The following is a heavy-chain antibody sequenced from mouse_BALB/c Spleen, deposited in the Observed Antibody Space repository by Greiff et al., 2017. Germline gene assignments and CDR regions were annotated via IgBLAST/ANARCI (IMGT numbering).Heavy chain of an antibody. Sequence: VQLQQPGAELVMPGASVKMSCKASGYTFTDYWMHWVKQRPGQGLEWIGAIDTSDSYTNYNQKFKDKATLTVDKSSSTAYMQLSSPTSEDSAVYYCTRGYGNYVGWFADGGEGTLVTGSA. CDR3: TRGYGNYVGWFAD. J-gene: IGHJ3*01. CDR2: IDTSDSYT. V-gene: IGHV1-69*01. D-gene: IGHD2-1*01. CDR1: GYTFTDYW.